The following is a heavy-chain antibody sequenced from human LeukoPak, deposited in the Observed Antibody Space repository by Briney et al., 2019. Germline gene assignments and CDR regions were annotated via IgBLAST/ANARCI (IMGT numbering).Heavy chain of an antibody. J-gene: IGHJ4*02. CDR2: INHGGST. V-gene: IGHV4-34*01. Sequence: PSETLSLTCAVYGGSFSGDFWSWIRQSPGKGLEWIGEINHGGSTTYNPSLQSRVTMSVDTSKNQFSLKLSSVTAADTAVYYCARGIEPAFDYWGQGTLVTVSS. CDR1: GGSFSGDF. D-gene: IGHD3-16*02. CDR3: ARGIEPAFDY.